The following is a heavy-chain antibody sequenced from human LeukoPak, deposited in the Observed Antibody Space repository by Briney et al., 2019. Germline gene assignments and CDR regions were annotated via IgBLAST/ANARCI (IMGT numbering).Heavy chain of an antibody. V-gene: IGHV3-48*03. Sequence: GGSLRLSCAASGFTFSSYEMNWVRQAPGKGLEWVSYISSSGSTIYYADSVKGRFTISRDNAKNSLYLQMNSLRAEDTSVYYCARGGTLEYFQHWGQGTLVTVSS. CDR3: ARGGTLEYFQH. CDR1: GFTFSSYE. CDR2: ISSSGSTI. J-gene: IGHJ1*01.